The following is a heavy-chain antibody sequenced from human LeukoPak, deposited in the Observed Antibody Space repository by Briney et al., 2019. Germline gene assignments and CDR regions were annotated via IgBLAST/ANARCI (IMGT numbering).Heavy chain of an antibody. CDR1: VFTFSSYG. V-gene: IGHV3-30*02. D-gene: IGHD2-2*02. CDR2: IRYDGSNK. J-gene: IGHJ6*02. CDR3: AKGYCSSTSCSTTLSYYGMDV. Sequence: GGSLRLSCAASVFTFSSYGLHWVRQARSKGLEGGAFIRYDGSNKYYADSVKGRFPISRDNSKNTLYLKMNSLRAEDTAVYYCAKGYCSSTSCSTTLSYYGMDVWGQGTTVTVSS.